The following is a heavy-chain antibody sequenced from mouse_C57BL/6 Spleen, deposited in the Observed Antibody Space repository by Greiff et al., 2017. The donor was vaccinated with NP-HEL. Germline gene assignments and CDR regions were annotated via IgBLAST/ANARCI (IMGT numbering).Heavy chain of an antibody. Sequence: VQLQQPGAELVRPGSSVKLSCKASGYTFTSYWMHWVKQRPIQGLEWIGNIDPSDSETHYNQKFKDKATLTVDKSSSTAYMQLSSLTSEDSAVYYCAREGGKGKSFDYWGQGTTLTVSS. V-gene: IGHV1-52*01. CDR1: GYTFTSYW. CDR2: IDPSDSET. CDR3: AREGGKGKSFDY. D-gene: IGHD1-3*01. J-gene: IGHJ2*01.